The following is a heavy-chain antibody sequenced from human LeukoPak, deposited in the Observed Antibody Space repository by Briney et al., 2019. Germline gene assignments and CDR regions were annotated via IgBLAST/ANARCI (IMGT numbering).Heavy chain of an antibody. V-gene: IGHV3-20*04. J-gene: IGHJ6*03. CDR1: EFTLDDYG. Sequence: PGGSLRLSCAASEFTLDDYGMSWVRQAPGKGLEWVSGINWNGGSTGYADSVKGRFTISRDNAKNSLYLQMNSLRAEDTALYYCARLWFGEYMDVWGKGTTVTVSS. CDR3: ARLWFGEYMDV. D-gene: IGHD3-10*01. CDR2: INWNGGST.